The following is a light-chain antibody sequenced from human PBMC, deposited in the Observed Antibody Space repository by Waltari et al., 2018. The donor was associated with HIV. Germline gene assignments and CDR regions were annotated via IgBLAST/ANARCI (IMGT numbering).Light chain of an antibody. CDR2: SAS. Sequence: DVRMTQSPSSLSASVGDTVTLSCQASHDISSFLNWYQQKPGKAPRLLIYSASSLAAGVPSRFSGSGSGTHFTLTITGLQPEDIAAYHCQQFDSLPYTFGQGANL. CDR3: QQFDSLPYT. CDR1: HDISSF. V-gene: IGKV1-33*01. J-gene: IGKJ2*01.